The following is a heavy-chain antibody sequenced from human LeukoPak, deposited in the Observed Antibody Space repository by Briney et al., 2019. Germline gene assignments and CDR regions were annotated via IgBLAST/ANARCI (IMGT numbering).Heavy chain of an antibody. Sequence: GGSLRLSCAASGFTFSTYWMHWVRQAPGKGLVWVSRTSSDGSTPSYADSVKGRFTISRDSAKNTLYLQMNSLRAEDTAVYYCTRVGSGTTRDYWGQGTLVTVSS. CDR1: GFTFSTYW. D-gene: IGHD1-14*01. J-gene: IGHJ4*02. V-gene: IGHV3-74*01. CDR3: TRVGSGTTRDY. CDR2: TSSDGSTP.